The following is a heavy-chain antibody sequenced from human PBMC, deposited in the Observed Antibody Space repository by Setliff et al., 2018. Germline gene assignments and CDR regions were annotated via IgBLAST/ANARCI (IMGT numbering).Heavy chain of an antibody. J-gene: IGHJ4*02. CDR2: VYNGNDET. Sequence: HPGGSLRLSCVASGFTFSAYGMSWVRQAPGKGLEWVSSVYNGNDETKYADSVKGRFTISRDRSKNTVYLQMNSLKTEDTAVYYCTRARDRSGYWDFDYWGQGTLVTVSS. CDR1: GFTFSAYG. CDR3: TRARDRSGYWDFDY. D-gene: IGHD3-3*01. V-gene: IGHV3-23*01.